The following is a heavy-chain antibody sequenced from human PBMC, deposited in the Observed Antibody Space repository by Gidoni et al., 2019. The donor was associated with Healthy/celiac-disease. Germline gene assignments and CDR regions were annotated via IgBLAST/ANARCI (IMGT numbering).Heavy chain of an antibody. D-gene: IGHD6-13*01. CDR3: ARNRGIASPNWFDP. CDR2: INAGNGNT. Sequence: QVQLVQSGAEVKKPGASVKVSFKASGYTFTSYAMHWVRQAPGQRLEWMGWINAGNGNTKYSQKFQGRVTITRDTSASTAYMELSSLRSEDTAVYYCARNRGIASPNWFDPWGQGTLVTVSS. J-gene: IGHJ5*02. V-gene: IGHV1-3*01. CDR1: GYTFTSYA.